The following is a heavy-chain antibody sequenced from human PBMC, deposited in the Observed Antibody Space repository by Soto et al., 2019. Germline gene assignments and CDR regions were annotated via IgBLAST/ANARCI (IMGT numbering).Heavy chain of an antibody. CDR3: ATPSHYDNGGYFLPFDY. Sequence: ASVKVSCKISGHTLTEFSIHWVRQAPGKGLEWMGGFDPEGGEAIYAQKWHGRVTVTEDTVTDTAYMELSSLRSEDTAVYYCATPSHYDNGGYFLPFDYWGQGTLVTVSS. CDR2: FDPEGGEA. CDR1: GHTLTEFS. J-gene: IGHJ4*02. V-gene: IGHV1-24*01. D-gene: IGHD3-22*01.